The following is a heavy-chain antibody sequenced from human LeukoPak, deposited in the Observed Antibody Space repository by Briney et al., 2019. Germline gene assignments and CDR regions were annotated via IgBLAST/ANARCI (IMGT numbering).Heavy chain of an antibody. V-gene: IGHV1-69*05. J-gene: IGHJ4*02. D-gene: IGHD6-19*01. CDR2: IIPIFGTA. CDR1: GGTFSSYA. Sequence: SVKVSCKASGGTFSSYAISWMRQAPGQGLEWMGRIIPIFGTANYAQKFQGRVTITTDESTSTAYMELSSLRSEDTAVYYCVRTPMYSSGWYCYFDYWGQGTLVTVSS. CDR3: VRTPMYSSGWYCYFDY.